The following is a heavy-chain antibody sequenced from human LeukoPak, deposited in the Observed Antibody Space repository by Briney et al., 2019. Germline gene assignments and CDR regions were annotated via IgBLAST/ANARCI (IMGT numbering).Heavy chain of an antibody. Sequence: ASVKVSCKASGYTFTSYAMHWVRQAPGQRLEWMGWINAGNGNTKYSQKFQGRVTITRDTSASTAYMELSSLRSEDTAVYYCAKSDIAAAAVFDYWGQGTLVTVSS. CDR3: AKSDIAAAAVFDY. D-gene: IGHD6-13*01. CDR1: GYTFTSYA. V-gene: IGHV1-3*01. CDR2: INAGNGNT. J-gene: IGHJ4*02.